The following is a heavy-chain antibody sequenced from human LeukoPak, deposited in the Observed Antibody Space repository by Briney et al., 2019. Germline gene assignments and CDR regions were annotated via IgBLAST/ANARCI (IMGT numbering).Heavy chain of an antibody. V-gene: IGHV1-2*02. CDR3: ARAFYGSGSYSDWFDP. D-gene: IGHD3-10*01. CDR2: NSGGT. Sequence: NSGGTNYAQKFQGRVTMTRDTSISTAYMELSRLRSDDTAVYYCARAFYGSGSYSDWFDPWGQGTLVTVSS. J-gene: IGHJ5*02.